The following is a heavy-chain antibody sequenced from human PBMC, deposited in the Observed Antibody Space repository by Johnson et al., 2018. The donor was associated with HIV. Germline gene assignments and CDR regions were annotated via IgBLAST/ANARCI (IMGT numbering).Heavy chain of an antibody. J-gene: IGHJ3*02. CDR3: ASGAYSSSLTFDI. CDR1: GFTVSSNY. V-gene: IGHV3-53*01. CDR2: LYSGGST. D-gene: IGHD6-6*01. Sequence: VQLVESGGGLIQPGGSLRLSCAASGFTVSSNYMSWVRQAPGKGLEWVSVLYSGGSTYYADSVKGRFTISRDNSKNTLYLQMNSLRVEDTAVYYCASGAYSSSLTFDIWGQGTMVTVSS.